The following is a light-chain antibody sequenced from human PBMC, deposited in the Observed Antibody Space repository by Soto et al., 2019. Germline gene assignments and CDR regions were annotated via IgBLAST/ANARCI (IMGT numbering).Light chain of an antibody. Sequence: EIVLTQSPGTLSVSPGERATLACRASQSVSSNLAWYQQKPGQAPRLLIYGASTRATGIPARFSGSGSGTEFTLTISSLQSEDFAVYYCQQYNNWPPWTSGQGTKVDIK. CDR3: QQYNNWPPWT. CDR1: QSVSSN. CDR2: GAS. V-gene: IGKV3-15*01. J-gene: IGKJ1*01.